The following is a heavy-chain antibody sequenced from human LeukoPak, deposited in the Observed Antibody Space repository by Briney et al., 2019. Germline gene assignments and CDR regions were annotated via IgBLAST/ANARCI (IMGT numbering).Heavy chain of an antibody. CDR2: IRTETYGGTT. D-gene: IGHD6-13*01. Sequence: GGSLRLSCTASGFTFNNYAMSWFRQAPGKGLEWVGFIRTETYGGTTEYAASVKGRVAISRDDSKSIAYLQMNSLKTEDTAVYYCTRDLAQNIAAAEYWDQGTQVTVSS. CDR1: GFTFNNYA. V-gene: IGHV3-49*03. J-gene: IGHJ4*02. CDR3: TRDLAQNIAAAEY.